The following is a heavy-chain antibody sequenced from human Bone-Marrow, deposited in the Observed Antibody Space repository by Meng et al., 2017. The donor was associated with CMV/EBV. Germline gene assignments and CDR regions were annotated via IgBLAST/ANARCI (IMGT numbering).Heavy chain of an antibody. CDR2: IYYSGST. Sequence: CTGSGGYISSGDYYWSWIRQPPGKGLEWIGYIYYSGSTYYNPSLKSRVTISVDTSKNQFSLKLSSVTAADTAVYYCASTTVTTLSFNYWGQGTLVTVSS. D-gene: IGHD4-17*01. CDR1: GGYISSGDYY. J-gene: IGHJ4*02. CDR3: ASTTVTTLSFNY. V-gene: IGHV4-30-4*01.